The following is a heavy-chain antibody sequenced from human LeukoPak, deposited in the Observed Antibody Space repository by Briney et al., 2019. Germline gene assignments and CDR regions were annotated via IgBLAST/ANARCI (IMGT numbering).Heavy chain of an antibody. Sequence: GGSLRLSCAASGFTFSSYGMHWVRQAPGKGLEGVAVIWYDGSNKYYADSVKGRFTISRDNSKNTLYLQMNSLRAEDTAVYYCARDGGLLYDSFHYYYYGMDVWGQGTTVTVSS. CDR3: ARDGGLLYDSFHYYYYGMDV. D-gene: IGHD2-2*02. CDR2: IWYDGSNK. V-gene: IGHV3-33*01. J-gene: IGHJ6*02. CDR1: GFTFSSYG.